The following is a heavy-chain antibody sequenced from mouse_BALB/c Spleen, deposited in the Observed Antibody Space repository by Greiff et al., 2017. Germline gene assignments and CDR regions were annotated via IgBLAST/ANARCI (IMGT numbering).Heavy chain of an antibody. CDR2: ISSGGSYT. V-gene: IGHV5-6*01. CDR3: AREGLLRSLFAY. Sequence: EVKLVESGGDLVKPGGSLKLSCAASGFTFSSYGMSWVRQTPGKRLEWVATISSGGSYTYYPDSVKGRFTISRDNAKNTLYLQMSSLKSEDTAMYYCAREGLLRSLFAYWGQGTLVTVSA. J-gene: IGHJ3*01. CDR1: GFTFSSYG. D-gene: IGHD1-1*01.